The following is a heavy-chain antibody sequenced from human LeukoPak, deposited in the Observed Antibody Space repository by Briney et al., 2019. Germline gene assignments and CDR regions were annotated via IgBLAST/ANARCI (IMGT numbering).Heavy chain of an antibody. CDR3: ARGSGYYYYYYMDV. Sequence: GGSLRLSCAACGFTFSDYYMSWIRQAPGKGLEWVSYISSSGSTIYYADSVKGRFTISRDNAKNSLYLQMNSLRAEDTAVYYCARGSGYYYYYYMDVWGKGTTVTVSS. CDR2: ISSSGSTI. CDR1: GFTFSDYY. V-gene: IGHV3-11*04. J-gene: IGHJ6*03.